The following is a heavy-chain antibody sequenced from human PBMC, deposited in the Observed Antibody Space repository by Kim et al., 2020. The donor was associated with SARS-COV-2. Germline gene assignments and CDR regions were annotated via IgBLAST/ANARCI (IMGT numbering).Heavy chain of an antibody. CDR3: ASFYYYDSSGYVDY. Sequence: NPSLKSRVTISVDTSKNQFSLKLSSVTAADTAVYYCASFYYYDSSGYVDYWGQGTLVTVSS. D-gene: IGHD3-22*01. V-gene: IGHV4-4*09. J-gene: IGHJ4*02.